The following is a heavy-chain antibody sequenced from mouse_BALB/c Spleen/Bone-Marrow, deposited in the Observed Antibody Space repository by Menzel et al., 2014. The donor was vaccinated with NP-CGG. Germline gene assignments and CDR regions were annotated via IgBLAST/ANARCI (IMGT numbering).Heavy chain of an antibody. CDR3: TRGDLRYAMDY. CDR1: GYTFTSYW. CDR2: IYPGSGSN. V-gene: IGHV1S22*01. Sequence: LQQSGPELVRPGASVKLSCKASGYTFTSYWMHWVRQRPGQGLEWIGNIYPGSGSNNYDEKFKSKATLTVDTSSSTDYMQLSSLTSEDSAVYYCTRGDLRYAMDYWGQGTSVTVSS. D-gene: IGHD6-1*01. J-gene: IGHJ4*01.